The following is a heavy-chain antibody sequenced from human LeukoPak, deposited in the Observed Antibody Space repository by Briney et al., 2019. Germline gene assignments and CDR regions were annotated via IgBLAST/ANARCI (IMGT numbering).Heavy chain of an antibody. D-gene: IGHD2-15*01. CDR1: DYSISNTYY. CDR3: ARPGPYCSGGTCYPGP. J-gene: IGHJ5*02. V-gene: IGHV4-38-2*02. CDR2: INHSGGT. Sequence: SETLSLTCTVSDYSISNTYYWGWIRQPPGKGLEWIGEINHSGGTNYNPSLKSRVTISVDTSKNQFSLRLSSVTAADTAVYYCARPGPYCSGGTCYPGPWGQGTLVTVSS.